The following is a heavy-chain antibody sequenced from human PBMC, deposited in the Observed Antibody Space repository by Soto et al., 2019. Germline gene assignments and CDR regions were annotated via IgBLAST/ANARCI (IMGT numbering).Heavy chain of an antibody. J-gene: IGHJ5*02. D-gene: IGHD6-19*01. V-gene: IGHV1-8*01. CDR2: MNPNSGNT. CDR3: ARASDSSGWYNWFDP. Sequence: ASVKVSCKASGYTFTSYDINWVRQATGQGLEWMGWMNPNSGNTGYAQKFQGRVTMTRNTSISTAYMELSSLRSEDTAVYYCARASDSSGWYNWFDPWGQGTLVTVSS. CDR1: GYTFTSYD.